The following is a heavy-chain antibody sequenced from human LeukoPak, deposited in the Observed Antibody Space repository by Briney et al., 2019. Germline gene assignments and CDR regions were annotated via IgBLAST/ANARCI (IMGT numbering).Heavy chain of an antibody. D-gene: IGHD3-9*01. CDR1: GGTFSSYA. V-gene: IGHV1-69*01. J-gene: IGHJ4*02. CDR3: ARGYYDILTGRPLDY. Sequence: ASVKVSCKASGGTFSSYAISWVRQAPGQGLEWMGGIIPIFGTANYAQKFQGRVTITADESTSTAYMELSSLRSEDTAVYYCARGYYDILTGRPLDYWGQGTLVTVSS. CDR2: IIPIFGTA.